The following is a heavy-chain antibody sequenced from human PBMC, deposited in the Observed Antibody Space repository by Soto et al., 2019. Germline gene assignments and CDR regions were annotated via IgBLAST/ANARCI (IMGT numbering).Heavy chain of an antibody. V-gene: IGHV3-30*18. J-gene: IGHJ4*02. D-gene: IGHD2-15*01. CDR2: ISYDGTYK. CDR3: TKDRGRYCSGVSCLLFDD. Sequence: QVQLVESGGGVVQPGRSLRLSCAATGFTISSYVMHWVRQAPGKGLEWVARISYDGTYKYYADSVKGRFTISRDTSKNTLFLQMSSLRSEDTAVYYCTKDRGRYCSGVSCLLFDDWGQGTLVTVSS. CDR1: GFTISSYV.